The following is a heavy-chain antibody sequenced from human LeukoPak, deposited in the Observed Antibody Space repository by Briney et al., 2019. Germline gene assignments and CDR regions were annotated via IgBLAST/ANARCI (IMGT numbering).Heavy chain of an antibody. CDR1: GIAFSNYA. V-gene: IGHV3-23*01. CDR3: ARDECDISNCYATWLHP. Sequence: GGSLRLSCAASGIAFSNYAMSWVRQAPGKGLEWVSTISDSGRTTYDAESVKGRLTISRDNAKNSLYLQMNSLRAEDTAVYYCARDECDISNCYATWLHPWGQGTLVTVSS. CDR2: ISDSGRTT. D-gene: IGHD3-16*01. J-gene: IGHJ5*02.